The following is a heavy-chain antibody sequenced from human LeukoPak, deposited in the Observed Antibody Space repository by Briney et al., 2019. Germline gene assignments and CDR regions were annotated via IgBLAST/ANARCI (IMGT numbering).Heavy chain of an antibody. J-gene: IGHJ3*02. CDR3: AKIATGAFDI. V-gene: IGHV3-23*01. CDR2: ITGGADGT. CDR1: GFIFSNFA. D-gene: IGHD2-21*01. Sequence: PGGSLRLSCAASGFIFSNFAMSWVRQAPGRGLEWVSDITGGADGTYYAGSVKGRFTISRDNSKNTLFLHMNTLRAEDTAVYYCAKIATGAFDIWGQGTMVTVSS.